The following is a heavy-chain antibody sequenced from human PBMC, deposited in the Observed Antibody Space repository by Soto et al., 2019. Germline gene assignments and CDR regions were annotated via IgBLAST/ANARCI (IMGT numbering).Heavy chain of an antibody. CDR1: GFTFNTYA. D-gene: IGHD2-21*02. Sequence: EVQLLESGGGLVQPGGSLRLSCAASGFTFNTYAMNWVRQAPGKGLEWVASISGSGGTINYADSVKGRFTTSRDTSKNTLYLQTNSLSAEDTAVYYCAKGFIVVVTAIRPDDNFDVWGQGTMVTVSS. J-gene: IGHJ3*01. V-gene: IGHV3-23*01. CDR3: AKGFIVVVTAIRPDDNFDV. CDR2: ISGSGGTI.